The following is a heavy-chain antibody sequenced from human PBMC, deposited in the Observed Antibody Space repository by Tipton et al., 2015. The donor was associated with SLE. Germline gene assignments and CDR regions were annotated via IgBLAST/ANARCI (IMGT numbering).Heavy chain of an antibody. J-gene: IGHJ2*01. CDR1: GFTFSSYE. CDR3: ARTNSFDL. V-gene: IGHV3-48*03. Sequence: GSLRLSCAASGFTFSSYEMNWVRQAPGKGLQWVSYISSSGSNIYYADSVKGRFTISRDNAKNSLYLQMNSLRAEDTAVYYCARTNSFDLWGRGTLVTVSS. CDR2: ISSSGSNI.